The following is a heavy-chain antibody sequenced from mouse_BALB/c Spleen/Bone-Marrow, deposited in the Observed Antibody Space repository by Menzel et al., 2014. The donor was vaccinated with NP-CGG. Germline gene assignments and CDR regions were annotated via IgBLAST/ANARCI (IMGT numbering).Heavy chain of an antibody. CDR1: GFTFTDYY. Sequence: VQLKESGGGLVQPGGSLRLSCATTGFTFTDYYMSWVRQPPGKALEWLGFIRNKANGYTTEYSASVKGRFTISRDNSQSILYLQLNTPRAEDSATYYCARYDVYYYFDYWGQGTTLTVSS. CDR3: ARYDVYYYFDY. CDR2: IRNKANGYTT. V-gene: IGHV7-3*02. D-gene: IGHD2-3*01. J-gene: IGHJ2*01.